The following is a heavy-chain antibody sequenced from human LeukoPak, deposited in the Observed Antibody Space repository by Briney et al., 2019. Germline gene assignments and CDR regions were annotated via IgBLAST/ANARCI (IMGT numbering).Heavy chain of an antibody. CDR1: GGSFSGYY. J-gene: IGHJ1*01. D-gene: IGHD6-19*01. CDR2: INHSGST. Sequence: SETLSLTCAVYGGSFSGYYWSWIRQPPGKGLEWIGEINHSGSTNYNPSLKSRVTISVDTSKNQFSLKLSSVTAADTAVYYCARDGSGWYFGIFQHWGQGTLVTVSS. V-gene: IGHV4-34*01. CDR3: ARDGSGWYFGIFQH.